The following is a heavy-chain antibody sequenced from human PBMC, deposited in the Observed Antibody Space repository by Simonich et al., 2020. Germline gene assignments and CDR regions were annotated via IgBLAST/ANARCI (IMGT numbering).Heavy chain of an antibody. J-gene: IGHJ4*02. CDR1: GGTFSSYA. CDR3: ARTNTMRELDTMVRGVDYFDY. D-gene: IGHD3-10*01. V-gene: IGHV1-69*09. Sequence: QVQLVQSGAEVKKPGSSVKVSCKASGGTFSSYAISWVRQAPGQGLEWMGGIIPSLGIANYAQKFKGRGTITADKSTSTAYMELSSLRSEDTAVYYCARTNTMRELDTMVRGVDYFDYWGQGTLVTVSS. CDR2: IIPSLGIA.